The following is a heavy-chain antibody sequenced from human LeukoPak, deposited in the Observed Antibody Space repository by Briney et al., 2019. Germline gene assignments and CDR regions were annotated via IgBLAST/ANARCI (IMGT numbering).Heavy chain of an antibody. Sequence: ASVKVSCKASGYTFTSYDINWVRQAPGQGLEWMGRMNRNSGNTGYAQKFQGRVTLTRNTSISTAYMELSSLRSEDTAVYYCARVSAGWLQSLGYWGQGTLVTVSS. CDR1: GYTFTSYD. V-gene: IGHV1-8*01. CDR3: ARVSAGWLQSLGY. J-gene: IGHJ4*02. D-gene: IGHD5-24*01. CDR2: MNRNSGNT.